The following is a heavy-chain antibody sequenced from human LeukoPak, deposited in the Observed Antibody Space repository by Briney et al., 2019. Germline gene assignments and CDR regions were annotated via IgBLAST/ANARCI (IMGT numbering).Heavy chain of an antibody. CDR1: GGSISSHY. J-gene: IGHJ6*03. CDR3: ARYYDFWSGYSYYYYMDV. D-gene: IGHD3-3*01. Sequence: SETLSLTCTVSGGSISSHYWSWIRQPPGKGLEGIGYIYYSGSTNYNPSLKSRVTISGDTSKDQFSLKLSSVTAADTAVYYCARYYDFWSGYSYYYYMDVWGKGTTVTVSS. CDR2: IYYSGST. V-gene: IGHV4-59*11.